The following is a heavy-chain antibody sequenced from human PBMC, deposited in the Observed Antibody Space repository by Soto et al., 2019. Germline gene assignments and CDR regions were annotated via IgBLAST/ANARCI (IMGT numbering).Heavy chain of an antibody. CDR1: GGTFSSYT. CDR3: AREEYYYGSGSFFTG. CDR2: IIPILGIA. V-gene: IGHV1-69*08. D-gene: IGHD3-10*01. J-gene: IGHJ4*02. Sequence: QVQLVQSGAEVKKPGSSVKVSCKASGGTFSSYTISWVRQAPGQGLEWMGRIIPILGIANYAQKFQGIVTITADKSPSTAYMELSSLTCEATAVYYSAREEYYYGSGSFFTGWGQGTLVTVSS.